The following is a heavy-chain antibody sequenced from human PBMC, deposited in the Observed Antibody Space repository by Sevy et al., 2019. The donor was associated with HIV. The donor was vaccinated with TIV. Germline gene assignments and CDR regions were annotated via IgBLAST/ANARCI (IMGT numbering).Heavy chain of an antibody. CDR3: ARDLAITIFGVVTWYGMDV. Sequence: ASVKVSCKASGYTFTSYGISWVRQAPGQGLEWMGWISANNGKTNYAQKLQGRVTMTTDTSTGTAYMELRSLRSDDTAVYYCARDLAITIFGVVTWYGMDVWGQGTTVTVSS. CDR2: ISANNGKT. D-gene: IGHD3-3*01. V-gene: IGHV1-18*01. CDR1: GYTFTSYG. J-gene: IGHJ6*02.